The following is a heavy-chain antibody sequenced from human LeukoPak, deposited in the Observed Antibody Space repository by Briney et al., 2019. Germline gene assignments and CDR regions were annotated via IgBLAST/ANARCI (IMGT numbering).Heavy chain of an antibody. CDR1: GGSISSGDYY. Sequence: SETLSLTCTVSGGSISSGDYYWSWIRQPPGKGLEWIGEINHSGSTNYNPSLKSRVTISVDTSKNQFSLKLSSVTAADTAVYYCARFSGVVPAARGYYYYGMDVWGQGTTVTVSS. V-gene: IGHV4-30-4*01. CDR2: INHSGST. J-gene: IGHJ6*02. D-gene: IGHD2-2*01. CDR3: ARFSGVVPAARGYYYYGMDV.